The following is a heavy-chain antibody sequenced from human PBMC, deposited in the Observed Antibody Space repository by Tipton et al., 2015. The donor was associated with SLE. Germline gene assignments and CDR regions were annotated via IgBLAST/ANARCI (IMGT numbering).Heavy chain of an antibody. CDR1: GDSFSSGSSS. J-gene: IGHJ6*03. CDR2: IYNSGIT. Sequence: TLSLTCTVSGDSFSSGSSSWNWVRQPAGKGLEWIGLIYNSGITNYNPSLQSRVTLSVDMSKNQFSLRLSSVTAADTGVYYCVKSVVAVSPRDYYYYMDVWGKGTTVTVSS. CDR3: VKSVVAVSPRDYYYYMDV. D-gene: IGHD5/OR15-5a*01. V-gene: IGHV4-61*02.